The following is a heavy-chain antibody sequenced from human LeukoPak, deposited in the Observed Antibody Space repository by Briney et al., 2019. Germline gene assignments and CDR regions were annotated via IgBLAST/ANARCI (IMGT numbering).Heavy chain of an antibody. J-gene: IGHJ6*04. Sequence: PGGSLRLSCSASGFTFSSYAMHWVRQAPGKGVEYVSAISSNGGSTYYADSVKGRFTISRDNSKKTLYLQMSSLRAEDTAVYYCVKDGGYSYGYIYYYYGMDVWGKGTTVTVSS. CDR3: VKDGGYSYGYIYYYYGMDV. V-gene: IGHV3-64D*06. CDR2: ISSNGGST. CDR1: GFTFSSYA. D-gene: IGHD5-18*01.